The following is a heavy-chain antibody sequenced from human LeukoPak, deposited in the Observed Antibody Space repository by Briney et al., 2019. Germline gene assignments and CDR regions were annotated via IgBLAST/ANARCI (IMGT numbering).Heavy chain of an antibody. CDR2: INPTGGST. CDR3: ARDNSVGDNAWWFDP. D-gene: IGHD1-26*01. CDR1: GYTFTSYY. Sequence: ASVKVSCKASGYTFTSYYMHWVRQAPGQGLEWMGLINPTGGSTGYAQKFQGRVTMTRDMSTSTDYMELSSSRSEDTAIYYCARDNSVGDNAWWFDPWGQGTLVTVSS. J-gene: IGHJ5*02. V-gene: IGHV1-46*01.